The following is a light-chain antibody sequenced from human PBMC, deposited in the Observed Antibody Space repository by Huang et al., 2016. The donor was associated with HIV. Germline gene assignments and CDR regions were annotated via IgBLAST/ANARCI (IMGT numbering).Light chain of an antibody. Sequence: EVIMTQSPGTLSVSPRERATLSCKTSQSVDNNLTWYQQKPGQAPRLLLYSMSTRATCVPARFSGGGSGTEFTLTISSLQSEDFGIYYCQHYRKRPPMYTFGQGTKLQI. CDR1: QSVDNN. J-gene: IGKJ2*01. CDR3: QHYRKRPPMYT. CDR2: SMS. V-gene: IGKV3-15*01.